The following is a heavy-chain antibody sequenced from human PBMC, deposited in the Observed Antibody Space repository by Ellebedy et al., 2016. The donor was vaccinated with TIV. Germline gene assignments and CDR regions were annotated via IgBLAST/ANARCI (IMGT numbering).Heavy chain of an antibody. CDR1: GGSISSSSYY. CDR2: IYYSGST. CDR3: ARGGYSYGYPYNWFDP. V-gene: IGHV4-39*07. D-gene: IGHD5-18*01. J-gene: IGHJ5*02. Sequence: MPSETLSLTCTVSGGSISSSSYYWGWIRQPPGKGLEWIGNIYYSGSTYYNPSLKSRVTISVDTSKNQFSLKLSSVTASDTAVYYCARGGYSYGYPYNWFDPWGQGTLVTVSS.